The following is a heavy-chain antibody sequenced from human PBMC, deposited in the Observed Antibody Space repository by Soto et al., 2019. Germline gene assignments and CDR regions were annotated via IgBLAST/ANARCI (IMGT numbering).Heavy chain of an antibody. CDR2: TYYRSKWYN. V-gene: IGHV6-1*01. J-gene: IGHJ6*02. D-gene: IGHD6-13*01. CDR3: HRRQLVIEEYYYYGMDV. Sequence: PSQTLSLTCAISGDSVSSNSAAWNWIRQSPSRGLEWLGRTYYRSKWYNDYAVSVKSRITINPDTSKNQFSLQLNSVTPEDTAVYYCHRRQLVIEEYYYYGMDVWGQGTTVTVSS. CDR1: GDSVSSNSAA.